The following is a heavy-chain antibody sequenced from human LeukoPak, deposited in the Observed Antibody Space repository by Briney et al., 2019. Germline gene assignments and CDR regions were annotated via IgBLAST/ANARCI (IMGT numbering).Heavy chain of an antibody. J-gene: IGHJ6*03. V-gene: IGHV4-31*03. D-gene: IGHD3-3*01. CDR1: GGSISSGGYY. Sequence: PSETLSLTCTVSGGSISSGGYYWSWLRQHPGKGLEWIGYIYYSGSTYYNPSLKSRVTISVDTSKNQFSLKLSSVTAADTAVYYCARGVVREMNYYYYYMDVWGKGTTVTVSS. CDR2: IYYSGST. CDR3: ARGVVREMNYYYYYMDV.